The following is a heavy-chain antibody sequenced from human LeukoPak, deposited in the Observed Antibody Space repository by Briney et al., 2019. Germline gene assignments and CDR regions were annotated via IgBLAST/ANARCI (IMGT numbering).Heavy chain of an antibody. CDR2: IYCTGST. CDR1: GITVSRNY. D-gene: IGHD6-19*01. V-gene: IGHV4-59*04. J-gene: IGHJ6*03. CDR3: ARQVHSGAWYEAHYNYYMDV. Sequence: PGGSLRLSCAASGITVSRNYMSWVRQPPGKGLEWIGNIYCTGSTYYNASLQSRVTISIDTSKNQFSLRLTSVTVADRAVYYCARQVHSGAWYEAHYNYYMDVWGKGTTVTISS.